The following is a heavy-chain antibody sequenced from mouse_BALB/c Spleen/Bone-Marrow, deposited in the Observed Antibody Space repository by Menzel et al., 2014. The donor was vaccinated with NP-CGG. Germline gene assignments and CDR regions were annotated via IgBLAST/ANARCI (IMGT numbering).Heavy chain of an antibody. J-gene: IGHJ2*01. D-gene: IGHD2-2*01. CDR3: ATYYGYCIDY. CDR1: GDSITSGY. Sequence: VQLPQSGPSLVKPSQTLSFTCSVTGDSITSGYWNWIRKFPGNKLEYMGYISYSGNTYYNPSLKSQISITRGTSKNQYYLQLNSVTTEDTATYYCATYYGYCIDYWGQGTTLPVSS. CDR2: ISYSGNT. V-gene: IGHV3-8*02.